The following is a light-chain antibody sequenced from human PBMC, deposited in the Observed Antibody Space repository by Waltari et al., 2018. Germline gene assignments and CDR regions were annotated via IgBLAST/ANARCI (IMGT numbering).Light chain of an antibody. J-gene: IGKJ1*01. V-gene: IGKV1-5*03. Sequence: DIQMTQSPSTLSASVGDRVTVTCRASQSLTGSLAWFQQKPGKVPELLIYRASTLKKGVPSRFSGSGSGTEFTLTISSLQPDDFATYYRQQYMTYPWTFGPGTKVEI. CDR2: RAS. CDR3: QQYMTYPWT. CDR1: QSLTGS.